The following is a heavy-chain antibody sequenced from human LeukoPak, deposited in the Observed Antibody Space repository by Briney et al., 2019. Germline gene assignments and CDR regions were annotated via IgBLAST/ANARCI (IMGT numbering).Heavy chain of an antibody. CDR3: ARKGGWLVRGYYFDY. CDR2: IYSGGST. Sequence: GGSLRLSCAASGFTVSSNYMSWVRQAPGKGLEWVSVIYSGGSTYYADSVKGRYTISRDNSKNTLYLQMNSLRAEDTAVYYCARKGGWLVRGYYFDYWGQGTLVTVSS. CDR1: GFTVSSNY. D-gene: IGHD6-19*01. J-gene: IGHJ4*02. V-gene: IGHV3-66*01.